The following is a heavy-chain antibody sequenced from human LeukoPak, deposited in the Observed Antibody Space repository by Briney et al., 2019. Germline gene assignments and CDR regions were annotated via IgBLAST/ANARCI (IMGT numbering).Heavy chain of an antibody. J-gene: IGHJ4*02. Sequence: ASVKVSCKASGYTFTGYYMHWVRQALGQGLEWMGWINPNSGGTNYAQKFQGRVTMTRDTSISTAYMELSRLRSDDTAVYYCARHGGTLVRGVNFFYFDYWGQGTLVTVSS. CDR3: ARHGGTLVRGVNFFYFDY. CDR1: GYTFTGYY. V-gene: IGHV1-2*02. D-gene: IGHD3-10*01. CDR2: INPNSGGT.